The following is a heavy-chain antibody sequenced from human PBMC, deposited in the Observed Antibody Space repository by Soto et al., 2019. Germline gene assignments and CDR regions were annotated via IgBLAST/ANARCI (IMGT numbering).Heavy chain of an antibody. CDR3: ARDSGALGYCSCGSCYADY. J-gene: IGHJ4*02. Sequence: QVQLVQSGAEVKKPGASVKVSCKASGYTFTSYGISWVRQAPGQGLEWMGWISAYNGNTNYAQKLQGRVTMTTDTSTSTAYMELRSLRSDDTAVYYCARDSGALGYCSCGSCYADYWGQGTLVTVSS. D-gene: IGHD2-15*01. CDR1: GYTFTSYG. CDR2: ISAYNGNT. V-gene: IGHV1-18*04.